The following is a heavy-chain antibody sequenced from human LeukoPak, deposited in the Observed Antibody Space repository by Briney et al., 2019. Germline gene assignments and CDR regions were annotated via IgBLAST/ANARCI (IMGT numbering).Heavy chain of an antibody. CDR3: AGYCSTTSCYGVDY. D-gene: IGHD2-2*01. J-gene: IGHJ4*02. CDR2: ISSSSSAI. Sequence: GGSLRLSCAASGFTFSSYAMSWVRQAPEKGLEWVSYISSSSSAIYYADSVKGRFTISRDNAKNSLYLQMNSLRAEDTAVYYCAGYCSTTSCYGVDYWGQGTLVTVSS. CDR1: GFTFSSYA. V-gene: IGHV3-48*01.